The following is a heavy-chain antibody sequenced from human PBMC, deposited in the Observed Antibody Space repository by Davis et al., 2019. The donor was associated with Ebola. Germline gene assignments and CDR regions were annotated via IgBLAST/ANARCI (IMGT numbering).Heavy chain of an antibody. CDR3: ARAQFPTTSDH. CDR1: GYTFTNYG. CDR2: INPHNGNT. J-gene: IGHJ4*02. Sequence: ASVKVSCKASGYTFTNYGITWVRQAPGQGLEWMGWINPHNGNTNYAQNLQGRVIMTTDTATTTAYMEVGGLRSDDTAVYYCARAQFPTTSDHWGQGTLVTVSS. D-gene: IGHD1-1*01. V-gene: IGHV1-18*04.